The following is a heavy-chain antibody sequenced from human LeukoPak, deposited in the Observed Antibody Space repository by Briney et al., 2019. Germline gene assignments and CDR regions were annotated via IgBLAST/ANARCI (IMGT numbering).Heavy chain of an antibody. CDR1: GGSISSCY. D-gene: IGHD4-17*01. CDR3: ARTTYGDAGDYYFDY. Sequence: SETLSLTCTVSGGSISSCYWSWIRQPPGKGLEWIGYIYYSGSTNYNPSLKSRVTISVDTSKNQFSLKLSSVTAADTAVYYCARTTYGDAGDYYFDYWGQGTLVTVSS. J-gene: IGHJ4*02. V-gene: IGHV4-59*01. CDR2: IYYSGST.